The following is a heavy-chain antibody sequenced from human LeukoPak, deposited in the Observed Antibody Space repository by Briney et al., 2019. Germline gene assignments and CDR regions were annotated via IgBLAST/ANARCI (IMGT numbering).Heavy chain of an antibody. V-gene: IGHV3-30*03. Sequence: PGGSLRLSCAASGFTFSSYWMSWVRQAPGKGLEWVAVISYDGSNKYYADSVKGRFTISRDNSKNTLYLQMNSLRAEDTAVYYCARGTGYSVFDMWGQGTMVTVSS. CDR3: ARGTGYSVFDM. J-gene: IGHJ3*02. CDR2: ISYDGSNK. D-gene: IGHD1-26*01. CDR1: GFTFSSYW.